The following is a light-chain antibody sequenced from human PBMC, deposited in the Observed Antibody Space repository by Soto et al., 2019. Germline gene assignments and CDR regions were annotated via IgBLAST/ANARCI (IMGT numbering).Light chain of an antibody. CDR3: QQANSFPIT. Sequence: SQMTQSPSSLSASVGERVTITCRASQGIRSELGWYQQKPGKAPNLLIYGASSLQSGVPSRYSGSGHGTDFTLTISSLQPEDFATYYCQQANSFPITFGQGTRLEIK. J-gene: IGKJ5*01. V-gene: IGKV1-12*01. CDR1: QGIRSE. CDR2: GAS.